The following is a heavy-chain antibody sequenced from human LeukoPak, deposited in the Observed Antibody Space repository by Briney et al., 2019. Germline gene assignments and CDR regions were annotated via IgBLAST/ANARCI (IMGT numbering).Heavy chain of an antibody. CDR3: ARAAELVGDAFDI. CDR1: GGTFSSYA. Sequence: GASVKVSCKASGGTFSSYAISWVRQAPGQGLEWMGGIIPIFGTANYAQKCQGRVTITADESTSTAYMELSSLRSEDTAVYYCARAAELVGDAFDIWGQGTMVTVSS. V-gene: IGHV1-69*13. J-gene: IGHJ3*02. CDR2: IIPIFGTA.